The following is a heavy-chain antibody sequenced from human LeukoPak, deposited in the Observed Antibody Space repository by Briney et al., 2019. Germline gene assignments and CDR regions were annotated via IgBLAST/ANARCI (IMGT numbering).Heavy chain of an antibody. V-gene: IGHV4-59*08. CDR2: IYYSGST. Sequence: SETLSLTCAVSGGSISSYYWSWIRQPPGKGLEWIGYIYYSGSTNYNPSLKSRVTISVDTSKNQFSLKLSSVTAADTAVYYCARHIIAVAVSDAFDIWGQGTMVTVSS. CDR3: ARHIIAVAVSDAFDI. D-gene: IGHD6-19*01. CDR1: GGSISSYY. J-gene: IGHJ3*02.